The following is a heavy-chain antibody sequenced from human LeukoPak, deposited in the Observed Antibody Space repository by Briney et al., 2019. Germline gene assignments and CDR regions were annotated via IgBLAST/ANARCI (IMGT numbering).Heavy chain of an antibody. V-gene: IGHV3-23*01. CDR3: AKRSRIVGATY. Sequence: GGSLRLSCSASGFTFTTYGMNWVRQAPGKGLEWVSGIGGSGTRTYYADSVKGRFTISRDNSKNTLYLQMNSLRAEDTAVYYCAKRSRIVGATYWGQGTLVTVSS. D-gene: IGHD1-26*01. J-gene: IGHJ4*02. CDR1: GFTFTTYG. CDR2: IGGSGTRT.